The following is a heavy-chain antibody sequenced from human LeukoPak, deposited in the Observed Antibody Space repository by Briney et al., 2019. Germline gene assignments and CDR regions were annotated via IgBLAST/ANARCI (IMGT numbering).Heavy chain of an antibody. J-gene: IGHJ5*02. CDR3: ARTKAVANWLDP. CDR1: GGSISSSSYY. V-gene: IGHV4-39*07. Sequence: SETLSLTCTVSGGSISSSSYYWGWIRQPPGKGLEWIGSIYYRGSTYYNSSLKSRVTISVDTSKNQFSLKLSSVTAADTAVYYCARTKAVANWLDPWGQGTLVTVSS. D-gene: IGHD6-19*01. CDR2: IYYRGST.